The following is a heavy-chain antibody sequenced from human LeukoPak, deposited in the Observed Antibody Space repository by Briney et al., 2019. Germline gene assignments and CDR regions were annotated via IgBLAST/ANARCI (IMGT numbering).Heavy chain of an antibody. V-gene: IGHV1-18*01. CDR2: ISAYNGNT. CDR3: ARAYYDILTGYFYYYYYMDV. J-gene: IGHJ6*03. Sequence: ASVKVSCKASGYTFTSYGISWVRQAPGQGLEWMGWISAYNGNTNYAQKLQGRVTMTTDTSTSTAYMELRSLRSDDTAVYYCARAYYDILTGYFYYYYYMDVWGKGTTVTVSS. D-gene: IGHD3-9*01. CDR1: GYTFTSYG.